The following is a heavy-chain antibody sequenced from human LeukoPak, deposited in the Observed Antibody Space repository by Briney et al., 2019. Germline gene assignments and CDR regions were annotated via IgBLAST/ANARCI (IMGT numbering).Heavy chain of an antibody. CDR2: VYYTGST. D-gene: IGHD3-10*01. V-gene: IGHV4-39*01. CDR3: ARHSGSGSLSRPFDP. CDR1: GPSVTSGGFY. Sequence: PSETLSLTCSVSGPSVTSGGFYWGWLRQPPGKGLEWIATVYYTGSTCYNPSLKSRVTISIDTSKNQFSLSLRSLIAADTAVYYCARHSGSGSLSRPFDPWGQGTLVTVSS. J-gene: IGHJ5*02.